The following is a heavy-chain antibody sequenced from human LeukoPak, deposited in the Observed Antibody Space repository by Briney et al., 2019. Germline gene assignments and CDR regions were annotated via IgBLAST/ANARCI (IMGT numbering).Heavy chain of an antibody. CDR1: GGTFSSYA. V-gene: IGHV1-69*05. CDR2: IIPIFGTA. D-gene: IGHD2-21*02. Sequence: ASVKVSCKASGGTFSSYAISWVRQAPGQGLEWMGRIIPIFGTANYAQKFQGRVTITTDESTSTAYMELSSLRSEDTAVYYCARGACGGDCYRSNWFDPWGQGTLVTVSS. J-gene: IGHJ5*02. CDR3: ARGACGGDCYRSNWFDP.